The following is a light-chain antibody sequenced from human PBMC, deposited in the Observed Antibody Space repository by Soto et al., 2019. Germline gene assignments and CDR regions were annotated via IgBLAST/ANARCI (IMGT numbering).Light chain of an antibody. Sequence: EIVLTQSPASLALSPGERATLSCRASLSVSGYLAWYQQRPNQAPRLLIHGTSNRATGIPARFSGEGSGTDFTLTISSLEPEDSAVYSCQHRANFGQGTRLEIK. J-gene: IGKJ5*01. CDR3: QHRAN. CDR2: GTS. V-gene: IGKV3-11*01. CDR1: LSVSGY.